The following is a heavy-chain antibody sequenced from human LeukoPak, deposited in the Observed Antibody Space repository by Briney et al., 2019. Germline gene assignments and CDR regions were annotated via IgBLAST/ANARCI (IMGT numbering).Heavy chain of an antibody. J-gene: IGHJ4*02. CDR2: IRSGSTYI. CDR3: ARDGIFDY. Sequence: GGSLRLSCAASGFTFSTYSMHWVRQAPGKGLEWVSSIRSGSTYINYADSVKGRFTISRDDAKKSLYLQMNSLRAEDTAVYYCARDGIFDYWGQGTLVTVSS. V-gene: IGHV3-21*01. CDR1: GFTFSTYS.